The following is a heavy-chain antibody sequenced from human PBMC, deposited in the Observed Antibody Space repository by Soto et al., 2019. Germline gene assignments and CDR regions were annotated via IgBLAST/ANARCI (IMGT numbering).Heavy chain of an antibody. CDR2: NIPIFGTA. J-gene: IGHJ6*02. D-gene: IGHD3-3*01. CDR3: ASPTREWLPPARDYYYGIDV. CDR1: GGTFSSYA. Sequence: QVQLVQSGDEVKTPGSSVKVSCKASGGTFSSYAISWVRQAPGQGLEWMGGNIPIFGTANYAQQFQGRVTITADKSTSTAYMELSSLRSEDTAVYYCASPTREWLPPARDYYYGIDVWGQGTTVTVSS. V-gene: IGHV1-69*06.